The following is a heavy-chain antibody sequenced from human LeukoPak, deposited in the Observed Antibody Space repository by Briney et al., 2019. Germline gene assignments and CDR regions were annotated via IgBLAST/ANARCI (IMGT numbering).Heavy chain of an antibody. V-gene: IGHV4-30-4*01. CDR2: IFYSGST. D-gene: IGHD3-9*01. CDR3: ARGYYDVLTNYPKNFDQ. Sequence: SQTLSLTCTVSGGSIISADHYWSWIRQPPGKSLEWIGYIFYSGSTYYKSSLKSRLTISVDTSKNQFSLKLSSVTAADTAVYYCARGYYDVLTNYPKNFDQWGQGTLVTVSS. J-gene: IGHJ4*02. CDR1: GGSIISADHY.